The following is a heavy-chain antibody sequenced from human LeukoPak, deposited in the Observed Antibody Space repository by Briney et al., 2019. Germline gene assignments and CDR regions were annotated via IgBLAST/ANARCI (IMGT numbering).Heavy chain of an antibody. D-gene: IGHD1-26*01. V-gene: IGHV5-51*01. Sequence: GESLKISWKASGYSSTTYWIGWVPQMPGKGWEWMGSIYPGDSYTRHSPSFQGQVTISADKSSRTAYLQWSSLKASDTAMYFCARHMSAFSDSGFQHWGQGTLVTVSS. J-gene: IGHJ1*01. CDR1: GYSSTTYW. CDR2: IYPGDSYT. CDR3: ARHMSAFSDSGFQH.